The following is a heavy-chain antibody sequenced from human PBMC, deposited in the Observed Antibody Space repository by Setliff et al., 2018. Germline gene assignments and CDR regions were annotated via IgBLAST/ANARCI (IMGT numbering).Heavy chain of an antibody. V-gene: IGHV4-39*07. D-gene: IGHD3-3*01. CDR2: IYYSGST. Sequence: LSLTCTVSGGSISSSSYYWGWIRQPPGKGLEWIGSIYYSGSTCYNPSLKSRVTISVDTSKNQFSLKLSSVTAADTAVYYCASTPDGDLYYNFWSGYYLTLDYWGQGTLVTVSS. J-gene: IGHJ4*02. CDR1: GGSISSSSYY. CDR3: ASTPDGDLYYNFWSGYYLTLDY.